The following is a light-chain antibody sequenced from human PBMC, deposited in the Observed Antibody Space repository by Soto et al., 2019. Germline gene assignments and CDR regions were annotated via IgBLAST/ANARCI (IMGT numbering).Light chain of an antibody. CDR1: SSDIGGYKY. J-gene: IGLJ3*02. CDR3: SSYTSNSSLVV. V-gene: IGLV2-14*01. Sequence: QSALTQPASVSGSPGQSITVSCTGTSSDIGGYKYVSWYQQHPGKAPKLMIYEVNNRPSGVSNRFSGSKSGNTASLTISGLQAEDEADYYCSSYTSNSSLVVFGGGTKVTVL. CDR2: EVN.